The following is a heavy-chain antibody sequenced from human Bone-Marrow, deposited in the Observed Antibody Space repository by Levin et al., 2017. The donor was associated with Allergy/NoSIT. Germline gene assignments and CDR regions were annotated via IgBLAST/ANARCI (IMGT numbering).Heavy chain of an antibody. Sequence: SETLSLTCTVSGDSISRYYWSWIRQPPGKGLEWIGYIYYSGSTNYNPSLKSRVTISVDTSKNQFSLDLNFVTAADTAVYYCARDAQTSTTRNYGMDVWGQGTTVTV. CDR1: GDSISRYY. D-gene: IGHD1-14*01. V-gene: IGHV4-59*01. CDR3: ARDAQTSTTRNYGMDV. CDR2: IYYSGST. J-gene: IGHJ6*02.